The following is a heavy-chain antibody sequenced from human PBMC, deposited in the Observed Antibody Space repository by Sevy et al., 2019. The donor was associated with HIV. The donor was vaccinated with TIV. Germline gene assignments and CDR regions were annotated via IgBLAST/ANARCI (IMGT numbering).Heavy chain of an antibody. CDR2: LSGSGGYT. Sequence: GGSLRLSCAASGFTFSSYGMSWVRQAPGKGLEWVSALSGSGGYTYHADSVKGRFTISRDNSKNTLYLQMNSLRAEDTAVYYCAKGSDYYESRGIDSWGPGTLVTVSS. D-gene: IGHD3-22*01. CDR3: AKGSDYYESRGIDS. V-gene: IGHV3-23*01. J-gene: IGHJ4*02. CDR1: GFTFSSYG.